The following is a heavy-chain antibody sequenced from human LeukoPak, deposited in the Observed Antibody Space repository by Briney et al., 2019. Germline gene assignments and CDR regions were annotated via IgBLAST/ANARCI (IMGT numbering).Heavy chain of an antibody. J-gene: IGHJ4*02. CDR1: GGSISSGDYY. D-gene: IGHD6-13*01. CDR3: ARDLGIAATTDY. Sequence: PSETLSLTCTVSGGSISSGDYYWSWIRQPPGKGLEWIGYIYYGGSTYCNPSLKSRVTISVDTSKNQFSLKLSSVTAADTAVYYCARDLGIAATTDYWGQGTLVTVSS. CDR2: IYYGGST. V-gene: IGHV4-30-4*01.